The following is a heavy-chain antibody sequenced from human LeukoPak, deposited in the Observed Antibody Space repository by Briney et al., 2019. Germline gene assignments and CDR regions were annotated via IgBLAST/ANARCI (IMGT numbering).Heavy chain of an antibody. V-gene: IGHV1-18*01. CDR1: GYTFTSYG. CDR2: ISAYNGNT. D-gene: IGHD3-3*01. CDR3: ARGKYDFWSGYYEIDY. Sequence: ASVKVSCKASGYTFTSYGISWVRQAPGQGLEWMGWISAYNGNTNYAQKLQGRVTMTTDISTSTAYMELRSLRSDDTAVYYCARGKYDFWSGYYEIDYWGQGTLVTVSS. J-gene: IGHJ4*02.